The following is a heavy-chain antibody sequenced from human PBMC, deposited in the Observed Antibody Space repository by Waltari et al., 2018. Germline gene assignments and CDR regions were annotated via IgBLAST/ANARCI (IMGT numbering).Heavy chain of an antibody. V-gene: IGHV3-43D*04. Sequence: EVQLVESGGVVVQPGGSLRLSCAASGFTFDDYAMHWVRQAPGKGLEWVSLISCDGGSTYYADSVKGRFTISRDNSKNSLYLQMNSLRAEDTALYYCAKDMEAPIAVAGTRVDYYYGMDVWGQGTTVTVSS. CDR3: AKDMEAPIAVAGTRVDYYYGMDV. J-gene: IGHJ6*02. CDR2: ISCDGGST. CDR1: GFTFDDYA. D-gene: IGHD6-19*01.